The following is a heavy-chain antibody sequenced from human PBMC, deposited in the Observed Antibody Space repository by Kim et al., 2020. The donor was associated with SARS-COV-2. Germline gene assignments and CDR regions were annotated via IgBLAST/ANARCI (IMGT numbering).Heavy chain of an antibody. Sequence: GGSPRLSCAASGCTVTTNYMSFVLQAPGRGLECGSLLYVGDNTYYADSVKGRFTISRDKSRNTWFLQMDSLRAEDTAVYYCACYRYTSVNYYGMDVWGQGSTVTVSS. V-gene: IGHV3-66*01. CDR3: ACYRYTSVNYYGMDV. D-gene: IGHD3-16*02. J-gene: IGHJ6*02. CDR1: GCTVTTNY. CDR2: LYVGDNT.